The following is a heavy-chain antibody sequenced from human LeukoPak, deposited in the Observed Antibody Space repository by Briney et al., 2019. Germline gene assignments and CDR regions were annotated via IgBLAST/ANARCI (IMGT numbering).Heavy chain of an antibody. Sequence: GGSLRLSCAPSGFTFSNYAISWVRQAPGKGLEWVSLIFGSTGSTFYADSVKGRFAISRDNSKKTLYLQMNSLRAEDTAVYYCAKGGYDYVEIGYFDYWGQGTLVTVSS. V-gene: IGHV3-23*01. J-gene: IGHJ4*02. CDR2: IFGSTGST. CDR1: GFTFSNYA. CDR3: AKGGYDYVEIGYFDY. D-gene: IGHD5-12*01.